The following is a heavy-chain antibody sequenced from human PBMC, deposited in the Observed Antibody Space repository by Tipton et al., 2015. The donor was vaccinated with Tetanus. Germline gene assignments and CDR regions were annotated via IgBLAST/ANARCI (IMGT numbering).Heavy chain of an antibody. CDR2: INGANGNT. CDR3: ARVVRGSGSHIRAVDY. D-gene: IGHD3-10*01. V-gene: IGHV1-3*01. J-gene: IGHJ4*02. Sequence: QLVQSGAEMKKPGASVKVSCKASGYPFISYTMHWVRQAPGQGLEWMGCINGANGNTRYSQKFQDRVTIIRDTSASTGYMEVSSLRSEDTAVYYCARVVRGSGSHIRAVDYWGQGTLVTVSS. CDR1: GYPFISYT.